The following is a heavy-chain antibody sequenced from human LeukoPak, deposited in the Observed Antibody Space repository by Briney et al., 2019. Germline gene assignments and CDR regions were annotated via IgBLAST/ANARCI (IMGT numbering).Heavy chain of an antibody. V-gene: IGHV3-30-3*01. CDR2: ISYDGSNK. CDR1: GFTFSSYA. Sequence: SGGSLRLSCAASGFTFSSYAMPWVRQAPGKGLEWVAVISYDGSNKYYADSVKGRFTISRDNSKNTLYLQMNSLRAEDTAVYYCARAREDSYGDYAQPTDNWFDPWGQGTLVTVSS. D-gene: IGHD4-17*01. CDR3: ARAREDSYGDYAQPTDNWFDP. J-gene: IGHJ5*02.